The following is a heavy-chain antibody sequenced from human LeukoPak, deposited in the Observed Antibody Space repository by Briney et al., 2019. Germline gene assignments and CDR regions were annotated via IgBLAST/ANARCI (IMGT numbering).Heavy chain of an antibody. D-gene: IGHD3-22*01. Sequence: GASVKVSCKASGYTFTGYYMHWVRQAPGQGLEWMGWINPNSGGTNYAQKFQGRVTMTRDTSINTAYMELSRLRSDDTAVYYCAREGPRITMIVDLDPFDYWGQGTLVTVSS. CDR2: INPNSGGT. V-gene: IGHV1-2*02. CDR3: AREGPRITMIVDLDPFDY. J-gene: IGHJ4*02. CDR1: GYTFTGYY.